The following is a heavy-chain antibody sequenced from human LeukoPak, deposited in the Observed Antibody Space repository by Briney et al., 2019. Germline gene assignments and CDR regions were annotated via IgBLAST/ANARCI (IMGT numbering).Heavy chain of an antibody. CDR3: AKDRSSSWTLDY. CDR1: GFTFSSYG. Sequence: QSGGSLRLSCAASGFTFSSYGMHWVRQAPGKGLEWVAVISYDGSNKYYADSVKGRFTISRDNPKNTLYLQMNSLRAEDTAVYYCAKDRSSSWTLDYWGQGTLVTVSS. D-gene: IGHD6-13*01. CDR2: ISYDGSNK. V-gene: IGHV3-30*18. J-gene: IGHJ4*02.